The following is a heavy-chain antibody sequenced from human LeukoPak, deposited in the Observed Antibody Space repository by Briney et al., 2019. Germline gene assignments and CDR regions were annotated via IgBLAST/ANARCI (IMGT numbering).Heavy chain of an antibody. V-gene: IGHV4-39*02. D-gene: IGHD3-16*01. CDR3: ARDEGDYFFDY. CDR2: IYHTGST. J-gene: IGHJ4*02. Sequence: PSETLSLTCTVSGGSISTSNYYWGRIRQPPGTGLEWIGSIYHTGSTYYNPSLKSRVTISVDTSKNHFSLKLSSVTAADTAVYYCARDEGDYFFDYWGQGTLVTVSS. CDR1: GGSISTSNYY.